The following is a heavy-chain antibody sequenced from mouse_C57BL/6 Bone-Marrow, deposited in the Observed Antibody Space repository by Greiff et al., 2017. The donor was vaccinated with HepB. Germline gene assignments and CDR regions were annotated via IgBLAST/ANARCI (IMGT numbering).Heavy chain of an antibody. CDR3: AREGATVVGHWYWDV. Sequence: QVQLQQPGAGLVKPGASVKMSCKASGYTFTSYWITWVKQSPGQGLEWIGDIYPGSGSTNYNEKFKSKATLTVDTDSSTAYMQLSSLTSEDAAVYYCAREGATVVGHWYWDVGGRGTGVTVTA. J-gene: IGHJ1*03. CDR2: IYPGSGST. D-gene: IGHD1-1*01. V-gene: IGHV1-55*01. CDR1: GYTFTSYW.